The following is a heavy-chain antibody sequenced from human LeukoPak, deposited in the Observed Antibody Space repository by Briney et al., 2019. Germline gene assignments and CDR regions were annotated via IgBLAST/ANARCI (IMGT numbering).Heavy chain of an antibody. Sequence: SETLSLTCTVSGGSISSSSYYWSWIRQPPGKGLEWIGEINHSGSTNYNPSLKSRVTISVDTSKNQFSLKLSSVTAADTAVYYCARHTYYYGSGSYYRPFDYWGQGTLVTVSS. CDR1: GGSISSSSYY. V-gene: IGHV4-39*07. CDR3: ARHTYYYGSGSYYRPFDY. CDR2: INHSGST. J-gene: IGHJ4*02. D-gene: IGHD3-10*01.